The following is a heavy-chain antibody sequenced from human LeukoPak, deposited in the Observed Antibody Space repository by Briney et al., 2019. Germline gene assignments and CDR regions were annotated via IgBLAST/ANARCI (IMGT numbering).Heavy chain of an antibody. CDR2: ISYDGINT. V-gene: IGHV3-30*18. CDR3: ANDDARGFGEPSPYDY. D-gene: IGHD3-10*01. CDR1: GFAFRNYG. J-gene: IGHJ4*02. Sequence: GGSLRLSCVASGFAFRNYGMHWVRQAPGKGLEWVAVISYDGINTHYADSVKGRFTISKDNSKNTLYLQLITLRPEDTAVYYCANDDARGFGEPSPYDYWGQGTRVIVSS.